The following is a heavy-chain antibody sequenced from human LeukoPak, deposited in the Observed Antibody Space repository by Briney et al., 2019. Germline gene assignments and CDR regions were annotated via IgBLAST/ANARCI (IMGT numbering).Heavy chain of an antibody. Sequence: GGSLRLSCAASGFTFSSYSMNWVRQAPGKGLEWVSSISSSSSYIYYADSVKGRFTISRDNAKNSLYLQMNSLRAEDTAVYYCAKDYYYDSSGQAAFDIWGQGTMVTVSS. D-gene: IGHD3-22*01. J-gene: IGHJ3*02. CDR2: ISSSSSYI. CDR3: AKDYYYDSSGQAAFDI. V-gene: IGHV3-21*04. CDR1: GFTFSSYS.